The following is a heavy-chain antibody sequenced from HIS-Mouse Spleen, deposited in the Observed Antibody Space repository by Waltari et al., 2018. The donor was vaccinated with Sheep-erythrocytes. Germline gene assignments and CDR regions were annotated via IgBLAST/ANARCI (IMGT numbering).Heavy chain of an antibody. J-gene: IGHJ4*02. CDR1: GFTFSSYG. V-gene: IGHV3-33*01. CDR2: IWYDGSNK. Sequence: QVQLVESGGGVVQPGRSLRLSCAASGFTFSSYGMHWVGQAPGKGLEWVAFIWYDGSNKYYADSVKGRFTISRDNSKNTLYLQMNSLRAEDTAVYYCARARNLEWLFDYWGQGTLVTVSS. CDR3: ARARNLEWLFDY. D-gene: IGHD3-3*01.